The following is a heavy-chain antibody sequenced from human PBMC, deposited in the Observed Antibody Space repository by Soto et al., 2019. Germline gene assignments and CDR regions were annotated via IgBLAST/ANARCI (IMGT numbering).Heavy chain of an antibody. D-gene: IGHD6-19*01. CDR1: GFTFSSYG. Sequence: QVQLVESGGGVVQPGRSLRLSCAASGFTFSSYGMHWVRQAPGKGLEWVAVISYDGSNKYYADSVKGRFTISRDNSKNTLYLQMNSLRAEDTAVYYCAKDPMAVAGRINWFDPWGQGTLVTVSS. CDR2: ISYDGSNK. CDR3: AKDPMAVAGRINWFDP. J-gene: IGHJ5*02. V-gene: IGHV3-30*18.